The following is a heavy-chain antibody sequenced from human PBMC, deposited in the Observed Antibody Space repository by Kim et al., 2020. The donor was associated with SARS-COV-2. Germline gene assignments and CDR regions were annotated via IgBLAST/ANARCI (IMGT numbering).Heavy chain of an antibody. D-gene: IGHD2-15*01. CDR2: GT. J-gene: IGHJ5*02. CDR3: ARDAADGWFDP. V-gene: IGHV1-2*02. Sequence: GTNYAQKLQGKVTMTRDTSISTAYMDLSRLRSDETAVYYCARDAADGWFDPWGQGTLVTVSS.